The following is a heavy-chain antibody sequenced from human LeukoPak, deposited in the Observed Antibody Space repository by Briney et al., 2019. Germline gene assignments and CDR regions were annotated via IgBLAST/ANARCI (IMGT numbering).Heavy chain of an antibody. CDR1: GITFTSLW. CDR2: LNQDGSEE. D-gene: IGHD2-15*01. Sequence: GGSLRLSFAASGITFTSLWMTWFRQAPGKGLEWVADLNQDGSEEHYVASVKGRFTISRDSTSLYLQMNSLRAEDTAVYYCAGGQGWHFHLWGRGTLITVSS. CDR3: AGGQGWHFHL. V-gene: IGHV3-7*01. J-gene: IGHJ2*01.